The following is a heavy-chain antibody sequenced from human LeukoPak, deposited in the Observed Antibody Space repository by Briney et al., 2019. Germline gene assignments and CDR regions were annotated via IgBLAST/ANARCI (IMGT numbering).Heavy chain of an antibody. CDR2: IYPGDSAT. D-gene: IGHD6-13*01. J-gene: IGHJ4*02. CDR1: GYSFTSSW. Sequence: GESLNISCKGSGYSFTSSWIGWVRQMPGKGLEWMGIIYPGDSATRYSPSFQGQVTISADKSISTAYLQWSSLKASDTAMYYCAGRIAAAGTFDYWGQGTLVTVSS. V-gene: IGHV5-51*01. CDR3: AGRIAAAGTFDY.